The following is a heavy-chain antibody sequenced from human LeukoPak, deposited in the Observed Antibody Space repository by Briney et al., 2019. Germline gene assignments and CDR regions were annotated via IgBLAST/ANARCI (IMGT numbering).Heavy chain of an antibody. J-gene: IGHJ3*02. V-gene: IGHV4-31*03. D-gene: IGHD3-22*01. Sequence: SGTLSLTCTVSGGSISSGGYYWSWIRQHPGKGLEWIGYIYYSGSTYYNPSLKSRVTISVDTSKNQFSLKLSSVTAADTAVYYCARDRGYYDSSGYYSDAFDIWGQGTMVTVSS. CDR3: ARDRGYYDSSGYYSDAFDI. CDR2: IYYSGST. CDR1: GGSISSGGYY.